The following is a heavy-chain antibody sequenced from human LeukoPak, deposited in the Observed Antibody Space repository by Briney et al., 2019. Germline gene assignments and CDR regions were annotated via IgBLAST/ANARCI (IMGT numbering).Heavy chain of an antibody. CDR2: MNPVSGNA. Sequence: RASVKVSCKASGYTFTNFDINWVRQAPGQGLEWMGWMNPVSGNAGSAQKFQGRVTLTRDTSISTAYMELSSLRSDDTAYYYCARAPMGAAALYWGQGTLVTVSS. V-gene: IGHV1-8*01. CDR1: GYTFTNFD. J-gene: IGHJ4*02. D-gene: IGHD6-13*01. CDR3: ARAPMGAAALY.